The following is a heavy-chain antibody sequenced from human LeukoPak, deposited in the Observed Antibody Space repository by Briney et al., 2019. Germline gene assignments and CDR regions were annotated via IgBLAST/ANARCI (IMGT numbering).Heavy chain of an antibody. D-gene: IGHD3-9*01. CDR1: GFTFSSYA. Sequence: GGSLRLSCAASGFTFSSYAMSWVRQAPGKGLEWVSAISGSGGSAYYADSVKGRFTISRDNSKNTLYLQMNSLRAEDTAVYYCASPYYDILTGYQTKYFQHWGQDTLVTVSS. J-gene: IGHJ1*01. CDR3: ASPYYDILTGYQTKYFQH. CDR2: ISGSGGSA. V-gene: IGHV3-23*01.